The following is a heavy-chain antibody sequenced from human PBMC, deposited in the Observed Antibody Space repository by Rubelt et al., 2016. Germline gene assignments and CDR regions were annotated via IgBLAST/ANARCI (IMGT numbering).Heavy chain of an antibody. CDR3: ATRSLWFGEIDRYFDY. Sequence: QVQLVQSGAEVKKPGASVKVSCKVSGYTLTELSMHWVRQAPGKGLAWMGGFDPEDGETIYAQKFQGRVTMTEDTSTDTAYMELSSLRSEDTAVYYCATRSLWFGEIDRYFDYWGQGTLVTVSS. CDR2: FDPEDGET. V-gene: IGHV1-24*01. J-gene: IGHJ4*02. CDR1: GYTLTELS. D-gene: IGHD3-10*01.